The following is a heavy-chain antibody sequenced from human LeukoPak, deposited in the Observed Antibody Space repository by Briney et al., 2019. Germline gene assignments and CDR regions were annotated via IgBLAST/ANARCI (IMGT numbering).Heavy chain of an antibody. J-gene: IGHJ4*02. V-gene: IGHV4-39*01. Sequence: SETLSLTCTVSGDSITTSSNYWGWLRHLPGEGLEWIGSVYRSGSSYYNPSPKSRVTISVDTSKNQFTLNLTSVTAADTAVYHCARRGTSGWAYYFDFWGPGSLLTVSS. CDR3: ARRGTSGWAYYFDF. CDR2: VYRSGSS. CDR1: GDSITTSSNY. D-gene: IGHD6-19*01.